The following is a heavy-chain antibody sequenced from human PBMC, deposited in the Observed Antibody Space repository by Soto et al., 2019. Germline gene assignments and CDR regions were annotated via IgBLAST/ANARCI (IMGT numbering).Heavy chain of an antibody. J-gene: IGHJ2*01. D-gene: IGHD2-2*01. CDR3: ARVPGYCSSTSCSTWYFDL. Sequence: GGSLRLSCAASGFTFSSYGMHWVRQAPGKGLEWVAVIWCDGSNKYYAESVKGRFTISRDNSKNTLYLQMNSLRAEDTAVYYCARVPGYCSSTSCSTWYFDLWGRGTLVTVSS. CDR2: IWCDGSNK. V-gene: IGHV3-33*01. CDR1: GFTFSSYG.